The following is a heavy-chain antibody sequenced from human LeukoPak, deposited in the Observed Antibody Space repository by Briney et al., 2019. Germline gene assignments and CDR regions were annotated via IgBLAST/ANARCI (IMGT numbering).Heavy chain of an antibody. D-gene: IGHD3-10*01. V-gene: IGHV3-33*01. J-gene: IGHJ4*02. CDR2: IWYDGSNK. CDR1: GFTFSSYG. CDR3: ATDARGVIAPDDY. Sequence: PGGSLRLSCAASGFTFSSYGMHWVRQAPGKGLEWVAVIWYDGSNKYYADSVKGRFTISRDNSKNTLYLQMNSLRAEDTAVYYCATDARGVIAPDDYWGQGTLVTVSS.